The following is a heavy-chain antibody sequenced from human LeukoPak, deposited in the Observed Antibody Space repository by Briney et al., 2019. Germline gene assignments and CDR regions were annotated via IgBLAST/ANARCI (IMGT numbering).Heavy chain of an antibody. J-gene: IGHJ1*01. D-gene: IGHD3-9*01. V-gene: IGHV1-69*01. Sequence: ASVKVSCKASGGTFSSYAISRVRQAPGQGLEWMGGIIPIFGTANYAQKFQGRVTITADESTNTAYMELSSLRSEDTAVYYCARGFDNDEEWYFQHWGQGTLVTVSS. CDR3: ARGFDNDEEWYFQH. CDR1: GGTFSSYA. CDR2: IIPIFGTA.